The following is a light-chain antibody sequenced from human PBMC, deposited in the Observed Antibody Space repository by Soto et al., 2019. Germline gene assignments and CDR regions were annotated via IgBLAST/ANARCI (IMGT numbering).Light chain of an antibody. CDR3: FSLTTTSTHV. Sequence: QSALAQPASLSGSPGQSINISCNGTSSAHGANGSVCWFQQPPGKSPKRMFFYVNNRPSCVCNRFSGSKSGNTAYLTISGLQVEDEAEYFCFSLTTTSTHVFGTGTKFTVL. J-gene: IGLJ1*01. CDR1: SSAHGANGS. V-gene: IGLV2-14*03. CDR2: YVN.